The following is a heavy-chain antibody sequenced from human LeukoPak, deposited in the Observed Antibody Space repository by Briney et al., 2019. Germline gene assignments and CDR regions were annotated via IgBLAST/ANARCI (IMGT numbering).Heavy chain of an antibody. J-gene: IGHJ6*03. V-gene: IGHV3-48*01. CDR1: GFTFSSYS. CDR2: ISSSSSTI. Sequence: GGSLRLSCAASGFTFSSYSMNWVRQAPGKGLEWVSYISSSSSTIYYADSVKGRFTISRDNAKNSLYLQMNSLRAEDTAVYYCARDPPPPYRYYYYYYYMDVWGKGTTVTFSS. CDR3: ARDPPPPYRYYYYYYYMDV. D-gene: IGHD4-11*01.